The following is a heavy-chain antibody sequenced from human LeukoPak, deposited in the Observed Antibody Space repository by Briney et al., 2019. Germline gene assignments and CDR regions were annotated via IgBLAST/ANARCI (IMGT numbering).Heavy chain of an antibody. CDR3: AREWVGATPSAFDI. J-gene: IGHJ3*02. V-gene: IGHV4-30-4*01. Sequence: SQTLSLTCTVSGGSISSGDYYWSWIRQPPGKGLEWIGYIYYSGSTYYNPSLKSRVTISVDTSKNQFSLKLSSVTAADTAVYYCAREWVGATPSAFDIWGRGTMVTVSS. CDR1: GGSISSGDYY. D-gene: IGHD1-26*01. CDR2: IYYSGST.